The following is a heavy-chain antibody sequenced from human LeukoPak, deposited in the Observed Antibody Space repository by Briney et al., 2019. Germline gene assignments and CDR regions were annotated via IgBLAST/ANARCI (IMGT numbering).Heavy chain of an antibody. CDR1: GFTFSSYE. J-gene: IGHJ4*02. CDR3: VRRYCSSSSCTLDS. CDR2: ISSSGRTI. Sequence: PWGSVSLYCAASGFTFSSYELIWVRQAPGKGLEWVSYISSSGRTIFYADSVKGRFTVSRDNAKNSLYLQMNSLRAEDTAVYYCVRRYCSSSSCTLDSWGPGKLGTVSS. V-gene: IGHV3-48*03. D-gene: IGHD2-15*01.